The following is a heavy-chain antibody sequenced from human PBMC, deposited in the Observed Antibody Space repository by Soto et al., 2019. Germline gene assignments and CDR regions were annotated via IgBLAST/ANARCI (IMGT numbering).Heavy chain of an antibody. Sequence: QVQLVQSGAEVKKPGSSVKVSCKASGGTFSSYAISWVRQAPGQGLEWMGGIITIFGTANYAQKFQGRVTITADESTSTAYIELSSLRSEDTAVYYCARSNYYDSSGYSPPRDYWGQGTLVTVSS. CDR2: IITIFGTA. J-gene: IGHJ4*02. CDR3: ARSNYYDSSGYSPPRDY. D-gene: IGHD3-22*01. CDR1: GGTFSSYA. V-gene: IGHV1-69*01.